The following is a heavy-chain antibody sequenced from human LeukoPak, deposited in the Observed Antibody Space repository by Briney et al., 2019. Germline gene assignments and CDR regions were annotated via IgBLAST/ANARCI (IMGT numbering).Heavy chain of an antibody. CDR1: GGSISNNSYY. Sequence: PSETLSLTCTVSGGSISNNSYYWVWIRQPPGKGLEWIGSIFYSGSTFYNPSLKNRVTISVDTSKNQFSLKLSSVTAADTAVYYCAGNYYGSGSRGRYYSYYMDVWGKGTTVTISS. D-gene: IGHD3-10*01. CDR3: AGNYYGSGSRGRYYSYYMDV. CDR2: IFYSGST. J-gene: IGHJ6*03. V-gene: IGHV4-39*01.